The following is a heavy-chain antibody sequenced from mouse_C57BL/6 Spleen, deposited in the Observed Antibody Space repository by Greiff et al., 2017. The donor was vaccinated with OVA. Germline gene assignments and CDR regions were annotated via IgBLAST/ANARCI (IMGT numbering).Heavy chain of an antibody. CDR1: GFTFSDYY. Sequence: EVLLVESGGGLVQPGGSLKLSCAASGFTFSDYYMYWVRQTPEKRLEWVAYISNGGGSTYYPDTVKGRYTISRDNAKNTLYLQMSRLKSEDTAMYYCARDPGAYWGKGTLVTVSA. V-gene: IGHV5-12*01. CDR2: ISNGGGST. J-gene: IGHJ3*01. CDR3: ARDPGAY.